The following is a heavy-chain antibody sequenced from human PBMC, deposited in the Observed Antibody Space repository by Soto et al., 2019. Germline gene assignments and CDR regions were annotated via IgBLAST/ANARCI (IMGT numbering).Heavy chain of an antibody. CDR1: GGYFIGYY. D-gene: IGHD3-10*01. V-gene: IGHV4-34*01. CDR3: ARGGNYYYGSGLHNYYYGMDV. J-gene: IGHJ6*02. Sequence: ETLCLTYAVYGGYFIGYYGSWISQTPGKGLEWSGEINHSGSTNYNPSLKSRVTISVDTSKNQFSLKLSSVTAADTAVYYCARGGNYYYGSGLHNYYYGMDVWGQGTTVTVSS. CDR2: INHSGST.